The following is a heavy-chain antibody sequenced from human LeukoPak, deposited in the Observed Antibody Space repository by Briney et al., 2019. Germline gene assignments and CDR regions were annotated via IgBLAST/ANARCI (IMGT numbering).Heavy chain of an antibody. CDR2: ISAYNGDT. V-gene: IGHV1-18*01. CDR3: ARDIGIVVAGTVDY. CDR1: GYTFSSYG. J-gene: IGHJ4*02. D-gene: IGHD6-19*01. Sequence: ASVKVSCKATGYTFSSYGISWVRQAPGQGLEWMGWISAYNGDTNYAQKLQGRLTMTTDTSTSTAYMELRSPRSDDTAVYYCARDIGIVVAGTVDYWGQGTLVTVSS.